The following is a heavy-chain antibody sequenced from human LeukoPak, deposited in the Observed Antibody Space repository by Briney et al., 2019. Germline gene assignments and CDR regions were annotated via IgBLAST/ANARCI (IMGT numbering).Heavy chain of an antibody. CDR1: GFTFSSYG. V-gene: IGHV3-30*18. CDR2: ISYDGSNK. D-gene: IGHD3-22*01. J-gene: IGHJ4*02. CDR3: AKDNGYYYDSSAFHY. Sequence: GGSLRLSCAASGFTFSSYGMHWVRQDPGKGLEWVAVISYDGSNKYYADSVKGRFTISRDNSKNTLYLQMNSLRAEDTAVYYCAKDNGYYYDSSAFHYWGQGTLVTVSS.